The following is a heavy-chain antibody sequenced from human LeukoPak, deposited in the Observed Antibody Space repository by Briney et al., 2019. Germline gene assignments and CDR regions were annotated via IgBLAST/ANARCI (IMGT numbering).Heavy chain of an antibody. J-gene: IGHJ6*02. D-gene: IGHD3/OR15-3a*01. Sequence: QSGGSLRLSCAASGFIFNTFWMNWVRLTPGKGLEWVAKINQDGSDMYYVDSVKGRFFVSRDNARNLVYLQMNSLRVDDTAVYYCARDFPGIGRGTFDFWGQGTTVTVSS. CDR3: ARDFPGIGRGTFDF. CDR2: INQDGSDM. CDR1: GFIFNTFW. V-gene: IGHV3-7*03.